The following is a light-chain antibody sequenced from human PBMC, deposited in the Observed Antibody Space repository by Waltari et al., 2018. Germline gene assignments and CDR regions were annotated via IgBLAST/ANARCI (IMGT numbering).Light chain of an antibody. CDR2: VVV. CDR1: RRDVSSYDQ. J-gene: IGLJ1*01. CDR3: YSYTGSSTHWV. V-gene: IGLV2-14*01. Sequence: QSALTQPASVPWSPGQSLTLLSTGPRRDVSSYDQHPWFQPRPGKAPNLIIFVVVNRPSGISNRFSGSKSGHTASLTMSGLQAEDEADYFCYSYTGSSTHWVFGTGTKVTVL.